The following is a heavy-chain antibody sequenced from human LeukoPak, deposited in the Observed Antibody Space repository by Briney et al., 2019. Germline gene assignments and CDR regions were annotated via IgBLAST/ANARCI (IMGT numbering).Heavy chain of an antibody. CDR3: ARLKGSQLDI. D-gene: IGHD2-15*01. Sequence: PGGSLRLSCAASGFTFSSYGMHWVRQAPGKGLEWVAVISYDGSNKYYADSVKGRFTISRDNSQNTLYLEMNSLRAEDTAVYYCARLKGSQLDIWGQGQWSPSLQ. V-gene: IGHV3-30*03. CDR1: GFTFSSYG. J-gene: IGHJ3*02. CDR2: ISYDGSNK.